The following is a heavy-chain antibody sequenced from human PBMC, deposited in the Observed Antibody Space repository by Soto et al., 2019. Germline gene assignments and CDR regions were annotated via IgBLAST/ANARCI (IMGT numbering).Heavy chain of an antibody. Sequence: QVQLVESGGGVVQPGTSLRLTCAASGFIFSGSGMHWVRQAPGKGLEWVALVAYDGSGTHYGDSVKDRFTISRDNAENTLYLQMNSLRTEDTAVYYCARWVGGSMYDNSGKFDSWGQGTLVIVSS. CDR2: VAYDGSGT. J-gene: IGHJ4*02. CDR1: GFIFSGSG. V-gene: IGHV3-30*03. D-gene: IGHD3-22*01. CDR3: ARWVGGSMYDNSGKFDS.